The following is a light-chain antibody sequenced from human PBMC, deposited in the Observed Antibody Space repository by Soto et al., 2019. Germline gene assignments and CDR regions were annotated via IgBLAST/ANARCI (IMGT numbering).Light chain of an antibody. CDR3: QQRNSWPLT. V-gene: IGKV3-11*01. Sequence: EIVLTQSPATLSLSPGERATLSCRASQSVNSYSAWYQQKPGQAPRLLIYDASNRATGIPARFSGSGSGTDFTLTISSLEPEDFAVYYCQQRNSWPLTFGGGTKVEIK. CDR1: QSVNSY. CDR2: DAS. J-gene: IGKJ4*01.